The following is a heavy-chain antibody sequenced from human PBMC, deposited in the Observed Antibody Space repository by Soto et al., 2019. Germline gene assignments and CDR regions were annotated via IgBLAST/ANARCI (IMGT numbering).Heavy chain of an antibody. Sequence: SETLSLTCSVSGDSTSTVDYFWAWIRQPPGQALEYIGYIYKSTTTYYNPSFESRVAISLDTSKSQFSLTVTSVTAADTAVYFCPRGRYCLTGRCFPNWFDSWGQGTLVTVSS. CDR3: PRGRYCLTGRCFPNWFDS. CDR2: IYKSTTT. CDR1: GDSTSTVDYF. D-gene: IGHD2-15*01. J-gene: IGHJ5*01. V-gene: IGHV4-30-4*01.